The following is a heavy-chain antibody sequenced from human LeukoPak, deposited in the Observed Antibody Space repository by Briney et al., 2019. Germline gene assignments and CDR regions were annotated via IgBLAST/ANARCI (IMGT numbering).Heavy chain of an antibody. Sequence: GGSLRLSCAASGFTVSSNYMSWVRQAPGKGLEWVSSISSSSSYIYYADSVKGRFTISRDNAKNSLYLQMNSLRAEDTAVYYCTREYYYDSSGYPDYWGQGTLVTVSS. CDR2: ISSSSSYI. V-gene: IGHV3-21*01. D-gene: IGHD3-22*01. CDR1: GFTVSSNY. CDR3: TREYYYDSSGYPDY. J-gene: IGHJ4*02.